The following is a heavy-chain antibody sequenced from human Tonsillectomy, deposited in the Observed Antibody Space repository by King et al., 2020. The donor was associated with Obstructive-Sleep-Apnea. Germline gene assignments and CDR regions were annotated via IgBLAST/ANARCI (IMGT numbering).Heavy chain of an antibody. Sequence: QLVQSGTAVMRPGASVKVSCKASGYTFTDFGVSWVRQAPGQGLEWLGWIGPYSGDYAQKFQGRVIMTTDTATSTAYMELRSLRSDDTALYYCAREGFMLRGVIGSLDFWGQGTLVTVSS. D-gene: IGHD3-10*01. V-gene: IGHV1-18*01. J-gene: IGHJ4*02. CDR2: IGPYSG. CDR3: AREGFMLRGVIGSLDF. CDR1: GYTFTDFG.